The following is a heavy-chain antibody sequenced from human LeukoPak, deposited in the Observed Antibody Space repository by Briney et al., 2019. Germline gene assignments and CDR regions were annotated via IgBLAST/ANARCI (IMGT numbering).Heavy chain of an antibody. V-gene: IGHV4-31*03. J-gene: IGHJ6*02. CDR3: ARDGGGSLHGMDV. D-gene: IGHD2-15*01. Sequence: SETLFLTRTVSGGSISSGVYCWSWIRQRPGEGLQWIGYICSSGSAYYNASLKSRVSMSTDTSNNQFSLKLNSVTAADTAVYYCARDGGGSLHGMDVWGQGTTVTVSS. CDR2: ICSSGSA. CDR1: GGSISSGVYC.